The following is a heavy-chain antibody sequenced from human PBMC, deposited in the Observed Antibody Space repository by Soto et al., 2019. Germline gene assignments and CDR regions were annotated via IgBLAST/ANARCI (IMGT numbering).Heavy chain of an antibody. Sequence: EVQLVESGGGLVQPGRSLRLSCAASGFTFDDYAMHWVRQAPGKGLEWVSGISWNSGSIGYADSVKGRFTISRDNAKNSLYLQMNSLRAEDTALYHCAKGLGYCSSTSCNNAFDIWGQGTMVTVSS. J-gene: IGHJ3*02. CDR3: AKGLGYCSSTSCNNAFDI. D-gene: IGHD2-2*01. CDR1: GFTFDDYA. V-gene: IGHV3-9*01. CDR2: ISWNSGSI.